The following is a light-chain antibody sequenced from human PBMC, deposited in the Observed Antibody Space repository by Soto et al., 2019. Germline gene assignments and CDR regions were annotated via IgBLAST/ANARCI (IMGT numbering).Light chain of an antibody. CDR3: YSYAGSYTWI. CDR1: SSDVGAYGY. V-gene: IGLV2-11*01. CDR2: NVN. Sequence: QSALTQPRSVSGSPGQSVTIPCTGTSSDVGAYGYVSWYQQFPGHAPNLIIYNVNKRPSGVPDRFSGSSSGNTASLTISGLQTEDEADYYCYSYAGSYTWIFGGGTKLTVL. J-gene: IGLJ2*01.